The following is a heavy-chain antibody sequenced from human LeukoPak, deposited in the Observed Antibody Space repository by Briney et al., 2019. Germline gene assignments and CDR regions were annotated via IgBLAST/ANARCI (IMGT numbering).Heavy chain of an antibody. CDR3: ARGGPFQWELLVY. CDR2: ISSNGGST. J-gene: IGHJ4*02. CDR1: GFTFSSYA. Sequence: GGSLRLSCAASGFTFSSYAMHWGRQAPGKGLEYVSVISSNGGSTYYANSMKGRFTISRDNSKNTLYLQMGSLRAEDMAVYYCARGGPFQWELLVYWGQGTLVTVSS. D-gene: IGHD1-26*01. V-gene: IGHV3-64*01.